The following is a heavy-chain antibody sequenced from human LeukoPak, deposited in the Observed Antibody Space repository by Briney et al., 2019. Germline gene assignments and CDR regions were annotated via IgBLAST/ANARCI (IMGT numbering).Heavy chain of an antibody. D-gene: IGHD2-2*01. CDR3: ARVSRGYCSSTSCYAGDY. Sequence: PGGSLRLSCAASGFTFSSYNMNWVRQAPGKGLEWVSSISSSSSYIYYADSVKGRFTISRDNAKNSLYLQMNSLRAEDTAVYYCARVSRGYCSSTSCYAGDYWGQGTLVTVSS. CDR1: GFTFSSYN. V-gene: IGHV3-21*01. CDR2: ISSSSSYI. J-gene: IGHJ4*02.